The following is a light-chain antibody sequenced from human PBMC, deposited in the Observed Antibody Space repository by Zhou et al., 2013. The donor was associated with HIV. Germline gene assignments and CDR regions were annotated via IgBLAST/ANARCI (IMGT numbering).Light chain of an antibody. CDR3: QQTFSAPYT. CDR2: AAA. V-gene: IGKV1-39*01. Sequence: DIQMTRSPSSLSASIGDKVTITCRATQSISTYLNWYHQKPGKAPKLLISAAASLQPGAPSRFSASGSGTDFTLTIGSLQPGDFATYYCQQTFSAPYTFGQGTKLEIK. CDR1: QSISTY. J-gene: IGKJ2*01.